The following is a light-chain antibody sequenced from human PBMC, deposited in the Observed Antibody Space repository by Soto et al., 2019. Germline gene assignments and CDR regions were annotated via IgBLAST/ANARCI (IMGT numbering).Light chain of an antibody. CDR3: QQDGSSLLVT. CDR1: QSVSRY. Sequence: EIVLTQSPDTLSLSPGESATLSCRASQSVSRYLAWYQQKPGQTPRLLIYDASNRAAGIPARFSGSGSGTDFTLTISSLEPEDFAVYYCQQDGSSLLVTFGGGTKVEIK. J-gene: IGKJ4*01. CDR2: DAS. V-gene: IGKV3-11*01.